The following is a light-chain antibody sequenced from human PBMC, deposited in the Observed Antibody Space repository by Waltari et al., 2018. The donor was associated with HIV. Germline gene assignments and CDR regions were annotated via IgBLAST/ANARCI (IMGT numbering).Light chain of an antibody. Sequence: HSPLPHPPSVSGFPGQTINLSCPGLTPHSRFSHHSSWYQQPPGSVPRLIIYDIDSRPSGISDHFSGSRSGDSASLTISGRQSGDEAHYFCASNRLDSTLVFGGGTKLTIL. CDR2: DID. CDR1: TPHSRFSHH. J-gene: IGLJ2*01. CDR3: ASNRLDSTLV. V-gene: IGLV2-14*03.